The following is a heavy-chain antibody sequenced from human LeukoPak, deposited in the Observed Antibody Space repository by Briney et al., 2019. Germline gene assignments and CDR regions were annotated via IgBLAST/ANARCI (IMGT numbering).Heavy chain of an antibody. CDR1: GDSISSYY. CDR2: IYYSGST. CDR3: ARTTWIFYYFDY. Sequence: SETLSLTCTVSGDSISSYYWSWIRQPPGKGLEWIGYIYYSGSTNYNPSLKGRVTISVDTSKNQFSLKLSSVTAADTAVYYCARTTWIFYYFDYWGQGTLVTVSS. V-gene: IGHV4-59*08. D-gene: IGHD5-12*01. J-gene: IGHJ4*02.